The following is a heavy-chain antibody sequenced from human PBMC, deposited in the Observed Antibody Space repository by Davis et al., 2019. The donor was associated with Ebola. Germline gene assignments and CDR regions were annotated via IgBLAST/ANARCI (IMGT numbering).Heavy chain of an antibody. Sequence: PGGSLRLSCAASGFTFSDYYMSWIRQAPGKGLEWVSYISSSSSYTNYADSVKGRFTISRDNAKNSLYLQMNSLRAEDTAVYYCARDGEYCSSTSCAWAFDIWGQGTMVTVSS. CDR1: GFTFSDYY. D-gene: IGHD2-2*01. CDR2: ISSSSSYT. CDR3: ARDGEYCSSTSCAWAFDI. J-gene: IGHJ3*02. V-gene: IGHV3-11*06.